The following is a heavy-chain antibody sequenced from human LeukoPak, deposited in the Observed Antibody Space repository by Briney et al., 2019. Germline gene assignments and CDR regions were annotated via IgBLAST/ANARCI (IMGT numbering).Heavy chain of an antibody. J-gene: IGHJ4*02. CDR2: IIPILGIA. CDR1: GGTFSSYA. D-gene: IGHD1-26*01. CDR3: ATTAVGATHYFDY. Sequence: GASVKVSCKASGGTFSSYAISWVRQPPGQGLEWMGSIIPILGIANYAPKFQGRVMITADKSTSTAYMELSSLRSEDTAVYYCATTAVGATHYFDYWGQGTLVTVSS. V-gene: IGHV1-69*04.